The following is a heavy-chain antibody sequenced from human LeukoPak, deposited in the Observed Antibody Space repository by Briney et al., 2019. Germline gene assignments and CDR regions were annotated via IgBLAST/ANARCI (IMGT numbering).Heavy chain of an antibody. Sequence: PSETLSLTRAVSGGSMNTNDYYWGWIRQPPGKGLEWIGSVYYSGTTYYNPSLESRITISADTSKNRFSLKLRSVTAADTAVYYCARRDGRLWFNFDSWGQRTLVTVSS. CDR1: GGSMNTNDYY. CDR2: VYYSGTT. CDR3: ARRDGRLWFNFDS. D-gene: IGHD5-18*01. V-gene: IGHV4-39*01. J-gene: IGHJ4*02.